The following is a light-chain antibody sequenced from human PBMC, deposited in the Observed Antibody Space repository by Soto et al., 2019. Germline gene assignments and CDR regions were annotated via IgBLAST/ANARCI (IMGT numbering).Light chain of an antibody. J-gene: IGKJ1*01. Sequence: DIQMTQSPSTLSASVGDRVTITCRASQSISSWLAWYQQKQGKAPKLLIYKASSLESGVPSRFSGSGSGTELTLTISSLQPDDFETYYCQQYNSYPWTFGQGTKVDIK. CDR2: KAS. CDR3: QQYNSYPWT. V-gene: IGKV1-5*03. CDR1: QSISSW.